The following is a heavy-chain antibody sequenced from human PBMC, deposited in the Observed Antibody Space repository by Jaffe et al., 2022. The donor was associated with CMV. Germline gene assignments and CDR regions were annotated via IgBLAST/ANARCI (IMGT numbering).Heavy chain of an antibody. V-gene: IGHV1-46*01. CDR3: ASGPPNKIAAAGSHFDY. CDR1: GYTFTSYY. Sequence: QVQLVQSGAEVKKPGASVKVSCKASGYTFTSYYMHWVRQAPGQGLEWMGIINPSGGSTSYAQKFQGRVTMTRDTSTSTVYMELSSLRSEDTAVYYCASGPPNKIAAAGSHFDYWGQGTLVTVSS. D-gene: IGHD6-13*01. J-gene: IGHJ4*02. CDR2: INPSGGST.